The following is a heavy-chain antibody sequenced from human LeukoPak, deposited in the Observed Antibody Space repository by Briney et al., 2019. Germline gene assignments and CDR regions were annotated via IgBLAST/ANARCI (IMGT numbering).Heavy chain of an antibody. J-gene: IGHJ5*02. CDR1: GVSISSYY. Sequence: SETLSLTCTVSGVSISSYYWSWIRQPAGKGLEWIGRIYTSGSTNYNTSLKSRVTMSVDTSKNQFSLKLSSVTAADTAVYYCARELWFVNAPGSWFDPWGQRTLVTLSS. D-gene: IGHD3-10*01. CDR2: IYTSGST. V-gene: IGHV4-4*07. CDR3: ARELWFVNAPGSWFDP.